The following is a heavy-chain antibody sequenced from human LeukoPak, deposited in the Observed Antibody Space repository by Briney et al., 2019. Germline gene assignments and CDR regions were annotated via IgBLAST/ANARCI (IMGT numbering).Heavy chain of an antibody. Sequence: GGSLRLSCAASGFTFSSYDMSWVRQAPGKGLEWVSAIGGGGVRTYYADSVKGRFTISRDNSKDTLFLQMNSLRAEDTAVYYCAKVLSGSQDYWGQGTLVTVFS. D-gene: IGHD1-26*01. CDR1: GFTFSSYD. J-gene: IGHJ4*02. V-gene: IGHV3-23*01. CDR2: IGGGGVRT. CDR3: AKVLSGSQDY.